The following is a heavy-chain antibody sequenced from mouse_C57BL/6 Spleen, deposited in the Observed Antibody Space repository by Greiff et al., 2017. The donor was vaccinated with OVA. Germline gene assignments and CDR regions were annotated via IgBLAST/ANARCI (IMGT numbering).Heavy chain of an antibody. V-gene: IGHV1-15*01. D-gene: IGHD1-1*01. Sequence: QVQLKESGAELVRPGASVTLSCKASGYTFTDYEMHWVKQTPVHGLEWIGAIDPETGGTAYNQKFKGKAILTADQSSSTAYMELRSLTAEDSAVYYCTRERTTGLGWYVDVWGTGTTVTVSS. CDR2: IDPETGGT. CDR1: GYTFTDYE. J-gene: IGHJ1*03. CDR3: TRERTTGLGWYVDV.